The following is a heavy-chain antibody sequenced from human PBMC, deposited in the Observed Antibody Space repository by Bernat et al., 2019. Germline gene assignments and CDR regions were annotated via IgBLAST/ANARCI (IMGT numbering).Heavy chain of an antibody. CDR2: ISGSGGST. CDR3: AKAQYYYYDSSGYYYFDY. V-gene: IGHV3-23*04. CDR1: GFTFSSYA. D-gene: IGHD3-22*01. Sequence: EVQLVESGGGLVQPGGSLRLSCAASGFTFSSYAMSWVRQAPGKGLGWVSAISGSGGSTYYADSVKGRFTISRDNSKNTLYLQMNSLRAEDTAVYYCAKAQYYYYDSSGYYYFDYWGQGTLVTVSS. J-gene: IGHJ4*02.